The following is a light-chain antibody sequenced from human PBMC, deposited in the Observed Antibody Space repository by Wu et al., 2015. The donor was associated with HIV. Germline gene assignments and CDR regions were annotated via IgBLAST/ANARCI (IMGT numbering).Light chain of an antibody. CDR2: GAS. J-gene: IGKJ1*01. Sequence: EIVMTQSPATLSVSPGERATLSCRASQSVGSNLAWYQQNPGQAPRLLIYGASTRALVSQPGSVAVGLGQSSLSPSAACSLKILLVYYCQQYNNWPPITFGQGTKVEIK. CDR1: QSVGSN. CDR3: QQYNNWPPIT. V-gene: IGKV3-15*01.